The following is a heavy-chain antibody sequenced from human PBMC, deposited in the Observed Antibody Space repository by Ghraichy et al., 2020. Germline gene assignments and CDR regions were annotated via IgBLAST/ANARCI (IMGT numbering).Heavy chain of an antibody. Sequence: GGSLRLSCAASGFSFSRFGLYWVRQAPDKGLDWVAFIRYDESNIFYGDSVEGRFSISRDISKNTVYLHMNGLRPEDSAVYYCARDLYDHYMDVWGKGTAVTVSS. J-gene: IGHJ6*03. V-gene: IGHV3-30*02. CDR1: GFSFSRFG. CDR2: IRYDESNI. CDR3: ARDLYDHYMDV.